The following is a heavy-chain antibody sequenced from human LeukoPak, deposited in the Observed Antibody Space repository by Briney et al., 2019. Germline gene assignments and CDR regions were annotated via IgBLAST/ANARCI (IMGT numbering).Heavy chain of an antibody. CDR2: FDPEDGET. J-gene: IGHJ4*02. D-gene: IGHD2-2*01. V-gene: IGHV1-24*01. CDR1: GYTLTELS. Sequence: ASVKVSCKVSGYTLTELSMHWVRQAPGKGLEWMGGFDPEDGETIYAQKFQGRVTMTEDTSTDTAYMVPSSLRSEDTAIYYCASDPPYTSSSAWWGQGTLVTVSS. CDR3: ASDPPYTSSSAW.